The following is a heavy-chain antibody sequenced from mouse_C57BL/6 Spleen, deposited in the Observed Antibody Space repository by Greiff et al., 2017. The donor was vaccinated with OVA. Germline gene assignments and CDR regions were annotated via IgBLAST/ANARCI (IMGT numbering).Heavy chain of an antibody. CDR3: ARKPDYYGSSSYWYFDV. CDR1: GFSLSTSGMG. CDR2: IYWDDDK. V-gene: IGHV8-12*01. D-gene: IGHD1-1*01. J-gene: IGHJ1*03. Sequence: QVTLKESGPGILQSSQTLSLTCSFSGFSLSTSGMGVSWIRQPSGKGLEWLAHIYWDDDKRYNPSLKSRPTISKDTSRNQVFLKITGVDTADTATYYSARKPDYYGSSSYWYFDVWGTGTTVTVSS.